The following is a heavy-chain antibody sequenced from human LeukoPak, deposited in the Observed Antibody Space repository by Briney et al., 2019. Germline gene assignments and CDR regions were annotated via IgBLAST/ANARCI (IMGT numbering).Heavy chain of an antibody. CDR1: GYTFTSYD. J-gene: IGHJ5*02. CDR3: ARGTVGATNWFDP. Sequence: ASVTVSCKASGYTFTSYDINWVRQATGQGLEWMGWMNPNSGNTGYAQKFQGRVTITRNTSISTAYMELSSLRSEDTAVYYCARGTVGATNWFDPWGQGTLVTVSS. V-gene: IGHV1-8*03. CDR2: MNPNSGNT. D-gene: IGHD1-26*01.